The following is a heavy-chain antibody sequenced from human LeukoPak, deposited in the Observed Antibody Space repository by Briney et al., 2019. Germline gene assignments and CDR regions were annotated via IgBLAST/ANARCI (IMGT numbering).Heavy chain of an antibody. CDR1: GGSISNSY. Sequence: SETLSLTCTVSGGSISNSYWSWIRQPPGKQLEWLGYIYSNGNTYYNPSLRRRITISVDTSTKQFSLRLSSLTAADTAVYYCAKHGGSGSYNNWLDPWGQGTLVTVSS. D-gene: IGHD3-10*01. V-gene: IGHV4-59*08. CDR2: IYSNGNT. CDR3: AKHGGSGSYNNWLDP. J-gene: IGHJ5*02.